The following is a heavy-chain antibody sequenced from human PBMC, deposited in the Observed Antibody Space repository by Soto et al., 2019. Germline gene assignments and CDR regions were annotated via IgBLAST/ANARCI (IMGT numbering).Heavy chain of an antibody. J-gene: IGHJ3*02. V-gene: IGHV3-30-3*01. D-gene: IGHD3-22*01. CDR2: LSYDGSNN. CDR1: GFTFSDYA. Sequence: QEQLVESGGGVAQPGTSLRLSCAASGFTFSDYAFHWVRQAPVKGLEWVALLSYDGSNNYYADSVKGRVSVSRDNSRNTLNMQFNSLSPEDTAMYYWARETNREDSSGYYLDIVGQGTMVTFSS. CDR3: ARETNREDSSGYYLDI.